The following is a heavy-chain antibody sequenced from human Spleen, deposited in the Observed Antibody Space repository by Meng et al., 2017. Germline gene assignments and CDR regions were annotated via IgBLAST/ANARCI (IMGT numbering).Heavy chain of an antibody. V-gene: IGHV4-39*02. J-gene: IGHJ4*02. Sequence: KESGPTLVKPTQTLPLTCTFSGFSLSTSGVGVGWIRQSPGKGLEWIGEINHSGSTNYNPSLESRATISVDTSQNNLSLKLSSVTAADSAVYYCARGPTTMAHDFDYWGQGTLVTVSS. CDR3: ARGPTTMAHDFDY. CDR1: GFSLSTSGVG. CDR2: INHSGST. D-gene: IGHD4-11*01.